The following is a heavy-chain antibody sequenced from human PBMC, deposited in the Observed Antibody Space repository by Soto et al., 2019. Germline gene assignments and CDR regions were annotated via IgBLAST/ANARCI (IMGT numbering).Heavy chain of an antibody. CDR2: INAGNGNT. D-gene: IGHD3-16*02. V-gene: IGHV1-3*01. CDR3: ARVAFDYICVSYRYRDYYYFMDV. CDR1: GYTFTSYA. J-gene: IGHJ6*03. Sequence: GASVKVSCKASGYTFTSYAMHWVRQAPGQRLEWMGWINAGNGNTKYSQKFQGRVTITRDTSASTAYMELSSLRSEDTAVYYCARVAFDYICVSYRYRDYYYFMDVWGKETTVTVSS.